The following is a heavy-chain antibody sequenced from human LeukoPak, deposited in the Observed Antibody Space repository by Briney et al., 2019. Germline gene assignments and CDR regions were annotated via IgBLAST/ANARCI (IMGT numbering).Heavy chain of an antibody. Sequence: SETLSLTCTVSGGSISSYYWSWIRQPPGKGLEWIGYIYYSGSTNYNPSLKSRVTVSVDTSKNQFSLKLSSMTAADTAVYYYARRGNSYYYYGLDVWGQGTTVTVSS. CDR1: GGSISSYY. CDR2: IYYSGST. V-gene: IGHV4-59*01. J-gene: IGHJ6*02. CDR3: ARRGNSYYYYGLDV. D-gene: IGHD1-26*01.